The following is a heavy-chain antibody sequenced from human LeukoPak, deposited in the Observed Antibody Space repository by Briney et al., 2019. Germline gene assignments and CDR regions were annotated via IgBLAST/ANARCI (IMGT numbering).Heavy chain of an antibody. CDR3: ARGVKVRGVNYYGMDV. J-gene: IGHJ6*02. V-gene: IGHV3-7*01. D-gene: IGHD3-10*01. Sequence: GGSLRLSCAASGFTVSSNYMSWVRQAPGKGLEWVANIKQDGSEKYYVDSVKGRFTISRDNAKKSLYLQMNSLRVEDTAVYYCARGVKVRGVNYYGMDVWGQGTTVTVSS. CDR1: GFTVSSNY. CDR2: IKQDGSEK.